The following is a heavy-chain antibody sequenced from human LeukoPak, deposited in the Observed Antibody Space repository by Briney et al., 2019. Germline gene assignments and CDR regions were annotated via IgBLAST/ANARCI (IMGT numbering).Heavy chain of an antibody. Sequence: GGSLRLSCAASGLTFSSYSMNWVRQAPGKGLEWVSSISSSSSYIYYADSVKGRFTISRDNAKNSLYLQMNSLRAEDTAVYHCARSGYYDILTGYPFDYWGQGTLVTVSS. V-gene: IGHV3-21*01. J-gene: IGHJ4*02. CDR1: GLTFSSYS. CDR3: ARSGYYDILTGYPFDY. CDR2: ISSSSSYI. D-gene: IGHD3-9*01.